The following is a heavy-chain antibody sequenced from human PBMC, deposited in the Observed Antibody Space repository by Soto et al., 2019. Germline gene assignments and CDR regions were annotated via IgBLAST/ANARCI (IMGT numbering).Heavy chain of an antibody. J-gene: IGHJ4*02. Sequence: DVQLLESGGGLVQPEGSLRLSCAASGFTFSSYAMGWVRQGPGKGLEWVAVVSIGGSTHYADSVRGRITISRDNSKNTLSLQLNSLTAEDTAVYFSAKRRGAGANFDYWGQGALVTVPS. CDR1: GFTFSSYA. CDR3: AKRRGAGANFDY. CDR2: VSIGGST. V-gene: IGHV3-23*01. D-gene: IGHD2-15*01.